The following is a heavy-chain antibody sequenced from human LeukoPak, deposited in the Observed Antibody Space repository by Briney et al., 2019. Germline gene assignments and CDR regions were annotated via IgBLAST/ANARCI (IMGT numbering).Heavy chain of an antibody. Sequence: GASVKVSCKASGYTFTSYYMHWVRQAPGQGLEWMGWINPNSGGTNYAQKFQGRVTMTRDTSISTAYMELSRLRSDDTAVYYCAISRRPYGSGSYYPNWGQGTLVTVSS. CDR1: GYTFTSYY. D-gene: IGHD3-10*01. J-gene: IGHJ4*02. V-gene: IGHV1-2*02. CDR3: AISRRPYGSGSYYPN. CDR2: INPNSGGT.